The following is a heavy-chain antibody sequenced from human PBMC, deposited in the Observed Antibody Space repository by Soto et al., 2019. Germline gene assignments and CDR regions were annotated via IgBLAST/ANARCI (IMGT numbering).Heavy chain of an antibody. D-gene: IGHD3-10*01. J-gene: IGHJ4*02. Sequence: EVLLVESGGGMVQPGGSLKLSCAASGFVFKDSSIHWVRQASGKGLEWVGRIRDRAYSYATAYAESVKGRFTISRDDSNNTAYLQMSGLKTADTAIYYCTRLISAAHDYWGQGTLVTVSS. CDR1: GFVFKDSS. CDR3: TRLISAAHDY. CDR2: IRDRAYSYAT. V-gene: IGHV3-73*01.